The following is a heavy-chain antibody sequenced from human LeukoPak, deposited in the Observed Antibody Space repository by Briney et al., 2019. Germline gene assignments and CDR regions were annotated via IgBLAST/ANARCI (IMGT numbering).Heavy chain of an antibody. CDR3: ARAFYYYDSSPRDY. CDR2: IIPIFGTA. D-gene: IGHD3-22*01. Sequence: ASVKVSCKASGGTFSSYAISRVRQAPGQGLEWMGGIIPIFGTANYAQKCQGRVTITADESTSTAYMELSSLRSEDTAVYYCARAFYYYDSSPRDYWGQGTLVTVSS. J-gene: IGHJ4*02. CDR1: GGTFSSYA. V-gene: IGHV1-69*13.